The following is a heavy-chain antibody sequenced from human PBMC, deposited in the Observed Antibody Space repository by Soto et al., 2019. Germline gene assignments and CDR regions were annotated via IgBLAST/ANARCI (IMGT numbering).Heavy chain of an antibody. V-gene: IGHV4-59*01. CDR1: GASISSYY. D-gene: IGHD2-21*02. CDR3: ARDLWGYCGTDCYPLDV. J-gene: IGHJ6*02. CDR2: MYNTGST. Sequence: PSETLSLTCTVSGASISSYYWSWIRQPPGKGLEWIGYMYNTGSTVYNPSLKSRVTISVDTSKNQFSLKLNAVTAADTAVYYCARDLWGYCGTDCYPLDVWGQGTTVTVS.